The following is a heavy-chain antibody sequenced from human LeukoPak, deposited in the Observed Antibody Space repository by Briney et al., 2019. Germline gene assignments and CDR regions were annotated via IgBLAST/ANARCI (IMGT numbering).Heavy chain of an antibody. D-gene: IGHD3-9*01. CDR2: IIPILGIA. V-gene: IGHV1-69*04. CDR1: GGTFSSYA. CDR3: ARAGRALRYFDWSLSNWFDP. J-gene: IGHJ5*02. Sequence: ASVKVSCKASGGTFSSYAISWVRQAPGQGLEWMGRIIPILGIANYAQKFQGRVTITADKSTSTAYMELSSLRSEDTAVYYCARAGRALRYFDWSLSNWFDPWGQGTLVTVSS.